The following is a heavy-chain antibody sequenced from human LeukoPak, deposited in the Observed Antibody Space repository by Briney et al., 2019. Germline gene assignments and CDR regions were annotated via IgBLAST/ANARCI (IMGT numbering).Heavy chain of an antibody. D-gene: IGHD2-15*01. V-gene: IGHV4-34*01. CDR3: ARGRVGYCSGGSCYFSFVWFDP. CDR1: GGSFSGYY. J-gene: IGHJ5*02. CDR2: INHSGST. Sequence: SETLSLTCAVYGGSFSGYYWSWIRQPPGKGLEWIGEINHSGSTNYNPSLKSRVTISVDTSKNQFFLRLSSVTAADTAMYYCARGRVGYCSGGSCYFSFVWFDPWGQGALVTVSS.